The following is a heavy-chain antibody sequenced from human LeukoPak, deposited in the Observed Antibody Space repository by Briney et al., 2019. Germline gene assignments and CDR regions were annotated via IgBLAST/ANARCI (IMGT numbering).Heavy chain of an antibody. J-gene: IGHJ4*02. CDR1: GGPLSYYY. D-gene: IGHD3-16*02. V-gene: IGHV4-34*01. CDR3: ARDPLQNNYRRYFDY. Sequence: SETLFLTCGVYGGPLSYYYWSWIRQTPEKGLEWIGEINQSGSTNYNPSLKSRVTISVDTSKKHFTLIMTSLTAADTAVYYCARDPLQNNYRRYFDYWGQGTLVTVSS. CDR2: INQSGST.